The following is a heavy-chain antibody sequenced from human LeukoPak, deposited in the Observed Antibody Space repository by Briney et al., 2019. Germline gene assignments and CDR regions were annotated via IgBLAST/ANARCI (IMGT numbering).Heavy chain of an antibody. CDR1: GFTFSSYA. Sequence: GGSLRLSCAASGFTFSSYAMSWVRQAPGKGLEWVSFISGSGGSTHYADSVKGRFTISRDNSKNTLYLQVNSLRAEDTAVYYCAKDARTSWYFDYWGQGTLVTVSS. CDR3: AKDARTSWYFDY. V-gene: IGHV3-23*01. CDR2: ISGSGGST. J-gene: IGHJ4*02. D-gene: IGHD1/OR15-1a*01.